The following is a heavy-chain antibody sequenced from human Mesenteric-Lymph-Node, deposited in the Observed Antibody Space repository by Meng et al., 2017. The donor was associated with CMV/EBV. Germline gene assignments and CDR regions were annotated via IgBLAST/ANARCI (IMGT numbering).Heavy chain of an antibody. D-gene: IGHD6-19*01. Sequence: ASVKVSCKASGFTFTDYYLYWLRQAPGQGLEYMGWINANSGATGCAQKFQGRVSMTRDTSISTIYMELGGLRPDDTAVYYCARDGVSSVTDLDYWGQGTLVTVSS. J-gene: IGHJ4*02. CDR1: GFTFTDYY. CDR2: INANSGAT. V-gene: IGHV1-2*02. CDR3: ARDGVSSVTDLDY.